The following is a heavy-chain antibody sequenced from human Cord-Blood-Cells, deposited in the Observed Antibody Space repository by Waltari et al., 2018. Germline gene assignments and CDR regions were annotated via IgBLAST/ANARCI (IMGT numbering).Heavy chain of an antibody. Sequence: QLQLQESGPGLVKPSETLSLTCTVSGGSLSSSSYYWGWIRQPPGKGLEWIGSIYYSGSTYYNPSLKSRVTISVDTSKNQFSLKLSSVTAADTAVYYCARDRAVAASDYTIDAFDIWGQGTMVTVSS. CDR1: GGSLSSSSYY. V-gene: IGHV4-39*01. CDR3: ARDRAVAASDYTIDAFDI. J-gene: IGHJ3*02. D-gene: IGHD6-19*01. CDR2: IYYSGST.